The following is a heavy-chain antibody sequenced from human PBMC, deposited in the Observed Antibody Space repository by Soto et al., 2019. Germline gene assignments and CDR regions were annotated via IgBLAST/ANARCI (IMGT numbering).Heavy chain of an antibody. D-gene: IGHD3-22*01. J-gene: IGHJ6*02. Sequence: GGSLRLSCAASGFTFSSYGMHWVRQAPGKGLEWVAVIWYDGSNKYYADSVKGRFTISRDNSKNTLYLQMNSLRAEDTAVYYCARENLNYHDSSGYYYRSYYGMDVWGQGTTVTVSS. CDR1: GFTFSSYG. CDR3: ARENLNYHDSSGYYYRSYYGMDV. CDR2: IWYDGSNK. V-gene: IGHV3-33*01.